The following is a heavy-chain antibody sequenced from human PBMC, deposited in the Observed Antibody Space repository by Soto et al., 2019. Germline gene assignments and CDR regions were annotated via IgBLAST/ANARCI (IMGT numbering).Heavy chain of an antibody. V-gene: IGHV3-30*18. D-gene: IGHD3-16*01. CDR3: AKAAWGDMNAFEI. CDR2: ISYDGSNK. Sequence: QVQLVESGGGVVQPGRSLRLCCAASGFTFSSYGMHWVRQAPGKGLDWVAVISYDGSNKYYADSVKGRFTISRDNSNNTLYLQMNSLRAEDTAVYYCAKAAWGDMNAFEIWGQGTMVTVAS. J-gene: IGHJ3*02. CDR1: GFTFSSYG.